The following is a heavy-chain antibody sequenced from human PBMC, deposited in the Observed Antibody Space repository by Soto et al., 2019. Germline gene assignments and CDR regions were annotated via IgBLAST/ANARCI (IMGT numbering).Heavy chain of an antibody. CDR2: ISYDGSNK. V-gene: IGHV3-30-3*01. CDR1: GFTSSSYA. CDR3: ARDYYDSSGYYHYNAFDI. Sequence: QVQLVESGGGVVQPGRSLRLSCAASGFTSSSYAMHWVRQAPGKGLEWVALISYDGSNKYYADSVKGRFSISRDNSKNTPYLQTNSLRAEDTAVYYCARDYYDSSGYYHYNAFDIWGQGTMVTVSS. J-gene: IGHJ3*02. D-gene: IGHD3-22*01.